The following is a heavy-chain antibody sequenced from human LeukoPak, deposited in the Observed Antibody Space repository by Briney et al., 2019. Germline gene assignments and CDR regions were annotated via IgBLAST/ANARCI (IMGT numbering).Heavy chain of an antibody. Sequence: ASVKVSCKASGYTFIHYNLNWVRQAPGQGLEWMGGIIPIFATSNYAQKFQGRVTITADKSSSTVYMELSSLRSEDTAVYYCASPPVPQAAAITPGYYYYYMDVWGKGTTVTVSS. CDR3: ASPPVPQAAAITPGYYYYYMDV. CDR2: IIPIFATS. CDR1: GYTFIHYN. J-gene: IGHJ6*03. D-gene: IGHD6-13*01. V-gene: IGHV1-69*06.